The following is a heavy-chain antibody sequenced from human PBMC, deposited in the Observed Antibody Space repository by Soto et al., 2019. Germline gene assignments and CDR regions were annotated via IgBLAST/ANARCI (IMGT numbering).Heavy chain of an antibody. V-gene: IGHV4-34*01. CDR3: ARGASRNMDV. Sequence: QVQLQQWGAGLLNPSETLSLTCAVYGGSCSGYYWSWIRQPPGKGLEWIGEINHSGSTNYNPSLKSRVTISVDTSKNQFSLKLSSVTAADTAVYYCARGASRNMDVWGKGTTVTVSS. CDR1: GGSCSGYY. CDR2: INHSGST. J-gene: IGHJ6*03.